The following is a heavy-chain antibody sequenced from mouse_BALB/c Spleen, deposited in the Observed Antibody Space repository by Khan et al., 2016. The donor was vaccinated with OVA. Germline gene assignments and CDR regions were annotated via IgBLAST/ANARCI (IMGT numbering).Heavy chain of an antibody. CDR3: ARRGYYRLSFSYYGMDY. V-gene: IGHV9-3-1*01. CDR2: INTYTGEP. D-gene: IGHD2-14*01. CDR1: GYTFTYYG. Sequence: QIQLVQSGPELKKPGETVKISCKASGYTFTYYGMNWVNQAPGRGLKWMAWINTYTGEPTYADDFKGRFAISLETYASTSYLQISNLKNEDTATYFCARRGYYRLSFSYYGMDYWGQGTSVTVSS. J-gene: IGHJ4*01.